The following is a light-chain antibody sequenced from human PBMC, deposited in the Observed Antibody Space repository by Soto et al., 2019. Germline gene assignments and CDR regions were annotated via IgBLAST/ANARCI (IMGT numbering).Light chain of an antibody. V-gene: IGLV1-44*01. Sequence: QSVLTQPPSASGTPGQRVTISCSGSSSNIGRNTVNWYQQLPGTAPKLLIYSNNQRPSGVPDRFSGSKSGTSASLAISGLQCEDEADYYCAAWDDSLNGPVFGGGTKVTVL. CDR1: SSNIGRNT. CDR3: AAWDDSLNGPV. J-gene: IGLJ2*01. CDR2: SNN.